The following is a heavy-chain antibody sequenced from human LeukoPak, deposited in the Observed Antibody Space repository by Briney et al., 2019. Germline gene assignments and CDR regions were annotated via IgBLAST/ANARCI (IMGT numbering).Heavy chain of an antibody. Sequence: GGALRLSCAASGFTFSSYSMNWVRQAPGKGLEWVSYISSSSSTIYYADSVKGRFTISRDNAKNSLYLQMNSLRAEDTAVYYGARDTDIVVVPAATGGFDYWGQGTLVTVSS. V-gene: IGHV3-48*01. CDR2: ISSSSSTI. J-gene: IGHJ4*02. CDR3: ARDTDIVVVPAATGGFDY. CDR1: GFTFSSYS. D-gene: IGHD2-2*01.